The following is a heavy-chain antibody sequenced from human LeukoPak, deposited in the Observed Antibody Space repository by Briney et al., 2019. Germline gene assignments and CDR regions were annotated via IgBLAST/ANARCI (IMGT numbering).Heavy chain of an antibody. D-gene: IGHD1-26*01. J-gene: IGHJ4*02. V-gene: IGHV4-4*09. Sequence: NTSETLSLTCTVSGASISNYYWSWIRQTPEKGLEWMGHIHSSGGSSYYPSLKSRLTLSIDTSRNQLSLKLPSVTAADTAVYFCARLGSYHDFWGQGALVTASS. CDR1: GASISNYY. CDR2: IHSSGGS. CDR3: ARLGSYHDF.